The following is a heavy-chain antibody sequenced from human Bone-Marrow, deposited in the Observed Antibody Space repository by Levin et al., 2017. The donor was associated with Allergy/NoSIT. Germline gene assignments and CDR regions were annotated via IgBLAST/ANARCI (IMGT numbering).Heavy chain of an antibody. V-gene: IGHV1-46*01. J-gene: IGHJ6*02. CDR1: GFSFSSYY. D-gene: IGHD6-19*01. CDR2: VNPSDGST. CDR3: ARGGLPVAGFYFYYYGLDV. Sequence: PLASVKVSCKASGFSFSSYYFHWLRQAPGQGLEWMGIVNPSDGSTTYAQKFQGRVTMTMDTPTSTAYMELSNLRPEDTTVYYCARGGLPVAGFYFYYYGLDVWGQGTTVTVSS.